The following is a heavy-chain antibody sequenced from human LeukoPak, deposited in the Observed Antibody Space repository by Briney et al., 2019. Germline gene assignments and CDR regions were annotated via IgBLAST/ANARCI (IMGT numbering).Heavy chain of an antibody. CDR3: ATDTLYSSSLGPFDY. Sequence: GASVKVSCKVSGYTRTELSMHWVRQAPGKGLEWMGGFDPEDGETIYAQKFQGRVTMTEDTSTDTAYMELSSLRSEDTAVYYCATDTLYSSSLGPFDYWGQGTLVTVSS. CDR2: FDPEDGET. D-gene: IGHD6-6*01. J-gene: IGHJ4*02. V-gene: IGHV1-24*01. CDR1: GYTRTELS.